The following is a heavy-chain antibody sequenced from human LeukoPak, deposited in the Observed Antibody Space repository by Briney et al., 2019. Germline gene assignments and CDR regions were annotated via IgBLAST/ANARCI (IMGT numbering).Heavy chain of an antibody. CDR2: IYYSGST. Sequence: SETLSLTCTVSGGSISSYYWSWIRQPPGKGREWLGYIYYSGSTNYNPSLKSRVTIAVDTSKNQFSLKLSSVTAADTAVYYCARGYVVVPAAKAIGWFDPWGQGTLVTVSS. CDR3: ARGYVVVPAAKAIGWFDP. CDR1: GGSISSYY. D-gene: IGHD2-2*01. J-gene: IGHJ5*02. V-gene: IGHV4-59*01.